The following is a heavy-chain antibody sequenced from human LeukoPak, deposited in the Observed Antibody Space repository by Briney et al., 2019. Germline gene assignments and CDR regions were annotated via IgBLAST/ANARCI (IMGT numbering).Heavy chain of an antibody. Sequence: SETLSLTCTVSGGSISSSSYYWGWIRQPPGKGLEWIGSIYYSGSTYYNPSLKSRVTISVDTSKNQFSLKLSSVTAADTAVYYCARGSVPNRTWWLLPSDAFDIWGQGTMVTVSS. V-gene: IGHV4-39*07. CDR1: GGSISSSSYY. CDR3: ARGSVPNRTWWLLPSDAFDI. J-gene: IGHJ3*02. CDR2: IYYSGST. D-gene: IGHD5-12*01.